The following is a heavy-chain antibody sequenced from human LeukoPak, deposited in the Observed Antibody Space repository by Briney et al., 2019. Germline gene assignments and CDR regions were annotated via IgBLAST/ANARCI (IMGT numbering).Heavy chain of an antibody. V-gene: IGHV5-51*01. CDR3: ARHREGQVGATRSFLDS. CDR1: GYSFTTFW. J-gene: IGHJ4*02. D-gene: IGHD1-26*01. CDR2: IFPGNSQT. Sequence: GESLKISCKASGYSFTTFWIRWVRQMPGKDLEWMGIIFPGNSQTRYSPSFQGQVTISVDKYTSTAYLQWSSLKASDTAIYYCARHREGQVGATRSFLDSWGQGTLVTVSS.